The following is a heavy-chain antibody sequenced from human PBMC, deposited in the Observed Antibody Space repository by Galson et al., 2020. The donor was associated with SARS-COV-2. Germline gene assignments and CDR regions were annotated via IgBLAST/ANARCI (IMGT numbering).Heavy chain of an antibody. CDR2: ISAAGFT. Sequence: GGSLRLSCAASGFTFSSYAMNWVRQAPGKGLEWVSAISAAGFTDYVDSVKGRFTISRDISKNTLYLQMSSLRAEDTAVYYCAKVPTAECSGGTTWGQGTLVTVSS. V-gene: IGHV3-23*01. CDR3: AKVPTAECSGGTT. D-gene: IGHD2-15*01. CDR1: GFTFSSYA. J-gene: IGHJ4*02.